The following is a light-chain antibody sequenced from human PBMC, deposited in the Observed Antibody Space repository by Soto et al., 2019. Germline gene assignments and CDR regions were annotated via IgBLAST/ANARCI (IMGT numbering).Light chain of an antibody. Sequence: EIVMTQSPATLSVSPGERATLSCRASQSVSGNLAWYQQKPGQTPRLLIYGASTRATGIPARFSGSGSGTEFTLTISRLQSEEFAVYYCQQYNNWPPYTFGQGTKGEI. CDR1: QSVSGN. J-gene: IGKJ1*01. V-gene: IGKV3-15*01. CDR3: QQYNNWPPYT. CDR2: GAS.